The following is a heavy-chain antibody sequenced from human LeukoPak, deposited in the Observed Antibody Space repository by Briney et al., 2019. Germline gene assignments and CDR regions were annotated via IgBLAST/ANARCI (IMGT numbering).Heavy chain of an antibody. Sequence: PSETLSLTCTVSSYGLNNHYWSWIRQSAGKGLEWIGGVQKGGNTYYNPSLASRLTLFMDTSKNQISMKLISMTAADTAVYYCAKDLSVDTAMVIGPFDYWGQGTLVTVSS. J-gene: IGHJ4*02. V-gene: IGHV4-4*08. D-gene: IGHD5-18*01. CDR3: AKDLSVDTAMVIGPFDY. CDR2: VQKGGNT. CDR1: SYGLNNHY.